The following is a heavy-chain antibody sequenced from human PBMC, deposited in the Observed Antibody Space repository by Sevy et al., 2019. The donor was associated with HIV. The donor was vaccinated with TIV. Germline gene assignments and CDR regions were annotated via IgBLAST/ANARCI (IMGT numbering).Heavy chain of an antibody. CDR1: GFTFDDYT. V-gene: IGHV3-43*01. J-gene: IGHJ4*02. CDR3: ARCVRYAGGWAVDF. D-gene: IGHD6-19*01. CDR2: INWDGDNT. Sequence: GGCLRLSCAASGFTFDDYTMYWVRQPPGGGLEWISLINWDGDNTYYEDSVRGRFSVSRDNDKNSLYLQMSSLRTEDSGMSYCARCVRYAGGWAVDFWGQGTLVTVSS.